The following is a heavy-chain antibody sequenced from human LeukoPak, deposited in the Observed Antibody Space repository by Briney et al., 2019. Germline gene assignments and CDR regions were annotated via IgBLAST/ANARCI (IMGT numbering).Heavy chain of an antibody. J-gene: IGHJ4*02. CDR2: INHSGST. V-gene: IGHV4-34*01. CDR3: ASGATVTTHYFDY. CDR1: GGSFSGYY. D-gene: IGHD4-17*01. Sequence: PSETLSLTCAVYGGSFSGYYWSWIRQPPGKGLEWIGEINHSGSTNCNPSLKSRVTISVDTSKNQFSLKLSSVTAADTAVYYCASGATVTTHYFDYWGQGTLVTVSS.